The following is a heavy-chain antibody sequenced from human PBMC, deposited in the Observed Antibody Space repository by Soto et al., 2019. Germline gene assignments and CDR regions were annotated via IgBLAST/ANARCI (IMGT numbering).Heavy chain of an antibody. D-gene: IGHD7-27*01. CDR2: ISAYNGNT. Sequence: QGQLVQSGAEVKKPGASVKVSCKASGYTFTDFGISWVRQAPGQGLEWMGWISAYNGNTNYAHKAQDRVTMTTDTSTSTAYMELRNLTPDDTAVYFCARDSGNLGNWAYFLDYWGQGTLVTVSS. J-gene: IGHJ4*02. V-gene: IGHV1-18*01. CDR1: GYTFTDFG. CDR3: ARDSGNLGNWAYFLDY.